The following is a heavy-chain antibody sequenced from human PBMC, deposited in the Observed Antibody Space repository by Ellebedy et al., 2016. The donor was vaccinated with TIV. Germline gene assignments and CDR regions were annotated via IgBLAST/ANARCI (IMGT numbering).Heavy chain of an antibody. CDR3: AKFPYYYDSSGYSF. CDR2: MLYDGSNK. Sequence: PGGSLRLSCAASGFTFSDYGMHWVRQAPGKGLEWVAFMLYDGSNKYYADSVKGRFTISRDNSKNTLYLRMNSLRAEDTAVYYCAKFPYYYDSSGYSFWGQGTLVTVSS. V-gene: IGHV3-30*02. J-gene: IGHJ4*02. D-gene: IGHD3-22*01. CDR1: GFTFSDYG.